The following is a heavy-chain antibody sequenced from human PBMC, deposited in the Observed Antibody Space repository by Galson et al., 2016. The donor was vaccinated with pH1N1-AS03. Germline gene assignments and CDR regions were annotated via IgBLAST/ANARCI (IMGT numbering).Heavy chain of an antibody. D-gene: IGHD6-19*01. V-gene: IGHV2-70*20. J-gene: IGHJ6*02. CDR3: ARHIETAAGFFYYDMDV. CDR2: IDWDVGK. CDR1: GFSLNTGGMC. Sequence: PALVKPTQTLTLTCTFSGFSLNTGGMCVSWVRQPPGKTPEWLGLIDWDVGKYYNSSLATRLTISKDTSKNQVVLTMTNMDPVDTATYYCARHIETAAGFFYYDMDVWGQGTTVTVSS.